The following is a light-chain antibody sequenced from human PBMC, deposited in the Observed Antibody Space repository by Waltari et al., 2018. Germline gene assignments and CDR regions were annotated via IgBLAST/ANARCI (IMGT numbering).Light chain of an antibody. CDR1: QDINSW. V-gene: IGKV1-12*01. CDR2: GAA. CDR3: QQANSFSFT. Sequence: DMQIRHSPFSVSPPVEDRVTITCRASQDINSWVAWYQQKPGKAPKLLIYGAASLQSGVPSRFSGSGSGTDFTLTISSLQPEDFATYYCQQANSFSFTFGHGTKVDIK. J-gene: IGKJ3*01.